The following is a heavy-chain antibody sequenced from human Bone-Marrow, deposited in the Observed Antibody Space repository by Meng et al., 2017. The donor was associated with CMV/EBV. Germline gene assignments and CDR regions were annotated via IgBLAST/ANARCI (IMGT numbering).Heavy chain of an antibody. CDR3: ARDGLRIAARPTPLDY. CDR1: GFTFSDYY. V-gene: IGHV3-11*04. J-gene: IGHJ4*02. D-gene: IGHD6-6*01. Sequence: GESLKISCAASGFTFSDYYMSWIRQAPGKGLEWVSYISSSGSTIYYADSVKGRFTISRDNAKNSLYLQMNSLRAEDTAVYYCARDGLRIAARPTPLDYWGQGTLVTVPS. CDR2: ISSSGSTI.